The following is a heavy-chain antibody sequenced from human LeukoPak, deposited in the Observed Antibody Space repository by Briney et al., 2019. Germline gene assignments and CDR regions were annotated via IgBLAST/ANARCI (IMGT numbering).Heavy chain of an antibody. CDR1: GYTFTSYY. CDR2: INPSGGST. D-gene: IGHD2-2*01. V-gene: IGHV1-46*01. J-gene: IGHJ3*02. CDR3: ATSSSTSHLAFDI. Sequence: ASVKVSCKASGYTFTSYYMHWVRQAPGQGLEWMGIINPSGGSTSYAQKFQGRVTMTEDTSTDTAYMELSSLRSEDTAVYYCATSSSTSHLAFDIWGQGTMVTVSS.